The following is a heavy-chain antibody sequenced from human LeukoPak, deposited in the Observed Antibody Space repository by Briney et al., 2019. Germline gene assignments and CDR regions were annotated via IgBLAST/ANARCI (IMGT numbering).Heavy chain of an antibody. D-gene: IGHD3-3*01. V-gene: IGHV1-18*04. CDR3: ARVSGISYYHCDY. J-gene: IGHJ4*02. Sequence: ASVTDSFKASGYTFTSYGLSWVRQAPGQGLEWMGLISAYNGNTNYAQKLQGRVTMTTDTSKSTAYMELRSLRSDDTAVYYCARVSGISYYHCDYWGQGTLVTVSS. CDR2: ISAYNGNT. CDR1: GYTFTSYG.